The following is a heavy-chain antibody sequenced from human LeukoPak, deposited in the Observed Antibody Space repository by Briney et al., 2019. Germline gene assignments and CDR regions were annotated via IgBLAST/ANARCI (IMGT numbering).Heavy chain of an antibody. V-gene: IGHV4-34*01. J-gene: IGHJ6*02. CDR3: ARGQVLVNYYYYGMDV. D-gene: IGHD2-2*01. CDR1: GGSFSGYY. Sequence: PSETLSLTCAVYGGSFSGYYWSWIRQPPGKGLEWIGEINHSGSTNYNPSLKSRVTISVDTSKNQFSLKLSSVTAADTAVYYCARGQVLVNYYYYGMDVWGQGTTVTVSS. CDR2: INHSGST.